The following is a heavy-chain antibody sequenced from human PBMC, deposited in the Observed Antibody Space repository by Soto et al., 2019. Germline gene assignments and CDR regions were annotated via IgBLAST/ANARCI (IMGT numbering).Heavy chain of an antibody. CDR2: IIPIFGTA. D-gene: IGHD3-3*01. CDR1: GGTFSSYA. Sequence: QVQLVQSGAEVKKPGSSVKVSCKASGGTFSSYAISWMRQAPGQGLEWMGGIIPIFGTANYAPKFKGRVTITADESRSTAYMELSSLRSEDTAVYYCARDPYDFWSGYHHYYYGMDVWGQGTTVTVSS. CDR3: ARDPYDFWSGYHHYYYGMDV. V-gene: IGHV1-69*01. J-gene: IGHJ6*02.